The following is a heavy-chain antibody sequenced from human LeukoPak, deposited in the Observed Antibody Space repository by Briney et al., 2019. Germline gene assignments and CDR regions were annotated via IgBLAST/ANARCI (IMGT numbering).Heavy chain of an antibody. CDR1: GFIFSSYG. J-gene: IGHJ4*02. D-gene: IGHD2-15*01. CDR2: ISYDGSKE. CDR3: ARDLRGGHFDY. V-gene: IGHV3-30*03. Sequence: GGSLRLSCVASGFIFSSYGMHWVRQAPGKGLEWVALISYDGSKEYYADSVKGRFTLSRDNSKNTLYLQMNSLRGDDTAVYYCARDLRGGHFDYWGQGTLVTVSS.